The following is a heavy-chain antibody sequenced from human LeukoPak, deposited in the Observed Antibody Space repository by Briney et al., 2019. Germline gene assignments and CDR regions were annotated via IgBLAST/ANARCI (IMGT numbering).Heavy chain of an antibody. J-gene: IGHJ4*02. CDR1: GFTFSRYA. D-gene: IGHD2-21*01. Sequence: PGGSLRLSCAASGFTFSRYAMSWVRQAPGQGLEWVSAISGSGDSTYYADSVKGRLTISRDSSKNTMYLQMNSLRAEDTAIYYCVRDNYSYRLDVWGQGTLVTVSS. V-gene: IGHV3-23*01. CDR3: VRDNYSYRLDV. CDR2: ISGSGDST.